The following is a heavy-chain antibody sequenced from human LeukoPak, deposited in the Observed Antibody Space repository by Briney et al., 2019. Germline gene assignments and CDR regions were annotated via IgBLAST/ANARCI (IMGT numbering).Heavy chain of an antibody. CDR2: ISGSGGST. D-gene: IGHD2-15*01. Sequence: PGGSLRLSCAASGFTFSSYAMSWVRQAPGKGPEWVSAISGSGGSTYYADSVKGRFTISRDNSKNTLYLQMNSLKTEDTAVYYCTRAMDCSGGSCYPYYYYYMDVWGKGTTVTISS. J-gene: IGHJ6*03. CDR3: TRAMDCSGGSCYPYYYYYMDV. CDR1: GFTFSSYA. V-gene: IGHV3-23*01.